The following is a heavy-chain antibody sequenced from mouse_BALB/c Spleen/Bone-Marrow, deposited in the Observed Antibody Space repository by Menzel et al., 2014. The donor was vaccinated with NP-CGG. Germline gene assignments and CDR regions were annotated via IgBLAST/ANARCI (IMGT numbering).Heavy chain of an antibody. D-gene: IGHD2-3*01. CDR3: AREDGYFHYYAVDY. Sequence: VKLHESGPGLVAPSQSLSITCTVSGFSLTSYGVHWVRQPPGKGLEWLGIIWAGGSTNYNSALMSRLSISKDNSKSQVFLKMNSLQTDDTAMYYCAREDGYFHYYAVDYWGQGTSVTVSS. V-gene: IGHV2-9*02. CDR2: IWAGGST. J-gene: IGHJ4*01. CDR1: GFSLTSYG.